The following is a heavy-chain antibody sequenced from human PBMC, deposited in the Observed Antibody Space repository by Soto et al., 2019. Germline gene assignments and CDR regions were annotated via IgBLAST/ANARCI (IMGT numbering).Heavy chain of an antibody. J-gene: IGHJ4*02. CDR1: GGSISSGGYY. CDR3: ARATQPVTTVILD. V-gene: IGHV4-31*03. CDR2: IYYSGSN. Sequence: QVQLQESGPGLVKPSQTLSLTCTVSGGSISSGGYYWSWIRQHPGKGLEWIGYIYYSGSNYYNPSLNSRVTISVDTSKNQFSLKLSSVTAADTAVYYCARATQPVTTVILDWGQGTLVTVSS. D-gene: IGHD4-17*01.